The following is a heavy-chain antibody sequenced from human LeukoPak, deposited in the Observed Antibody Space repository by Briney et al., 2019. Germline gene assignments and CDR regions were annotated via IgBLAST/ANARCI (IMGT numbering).Heavy chain of an antibody. J-gene: IGHJ4*02. CDR3: ARDQGSGYSSSWYDY. D-gene: IGHD6-13*01. CDR2: ISAYNGNT. CDR1: GYTFTSYG. V-gene: IGHV1-18*01. Sequence: GASVKVSCKASGYTFTSYGISWVRQAPGQGLEWMGWISAYNGNTNHAQKLQGRVTMTTDTSTSTAYMELRSLRYGDTAVYYCARDQGSGYSSSWYDYWGQGTLVTVSS.